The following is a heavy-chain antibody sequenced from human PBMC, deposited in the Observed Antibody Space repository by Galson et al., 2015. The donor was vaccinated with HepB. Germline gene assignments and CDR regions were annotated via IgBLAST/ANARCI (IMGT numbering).Heavy chain of an antibody. CDR3: ARDYYDSSGPLDY. D-gene: IGHD3-22*01. CDR2: ISYDGSNK. CDR1: GFTFSSYA. J-gene: IGHJ4*02. V-gene: IGHV3-30-3*01. Sequence: SLRLSCAASGFTFSSYAMHWVRQAPGKGLEWVAVISYDGSNKYYADSVKGRFTISRDNSKNTLYLQMNSLRAEDTAVYYCARDYYDSSGPLDYWGQGTLVTVSS.